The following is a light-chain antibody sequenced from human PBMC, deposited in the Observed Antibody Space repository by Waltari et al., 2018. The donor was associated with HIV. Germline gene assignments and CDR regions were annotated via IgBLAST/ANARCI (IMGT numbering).Light chain of an antibody. CDR3: QSYDNSLTSYV. CDR2: ATT. Sequence: QSVLTQPPSVSGAPGQGVTISCSGNSSNIGAGFDVHWYQHLPGTAPNLLIYATTNRPSGVPDRFSGSKSGASASLAITGLQAEDEADYYCQSYDNSLTSYVFATGTRVTVL. CDR1: SSNIGAGFD. V-gene: IGLV1-40*03. J-gene: IGLJ1*01.